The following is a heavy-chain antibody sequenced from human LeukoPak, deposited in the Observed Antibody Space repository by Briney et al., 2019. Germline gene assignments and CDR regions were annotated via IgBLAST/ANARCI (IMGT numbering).Heavy chain of an antibody. Sequence: SVKVSRKASGGTFSSYAISWVRQAPGQGLEWMGRIIPILGIANYAQKFQGRVTITADKSTSTAYMELSSLRSEDTAVYYCAREEVGGYCSGGSCLYFDYWGQGTLVTVSS. J-gene: IGHJ4*02. CDR3: AREEVGGYCSGGSCLYFDY. CDR2: IIPILGIA. D-gene: IGHD2-15*01. CDR1: GGTFSSYA. V-gene: IGHV1-69*04.